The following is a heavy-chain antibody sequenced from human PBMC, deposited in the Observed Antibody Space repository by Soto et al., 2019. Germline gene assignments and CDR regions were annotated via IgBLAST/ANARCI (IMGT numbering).Heavy chain of an antibody. CDR3: ARGKDIRYYYYGMDV. CDR2: INPSGGST. CDR1: GYTFTSYY. Sequence: QVQLVQSGAELKKPGASVKVSCKASGYTFTSYYMHWVRQAPGQGREWMGIINPSGGSTSYAQKFQGRVNMTRDTSTSTVYMELSSLRSEDTAVYYCARGKDIRYYYYGMDVWGQGTTVTVSS. J-gene: IGHJ6*02. V-gene: IGHV1-46*01.